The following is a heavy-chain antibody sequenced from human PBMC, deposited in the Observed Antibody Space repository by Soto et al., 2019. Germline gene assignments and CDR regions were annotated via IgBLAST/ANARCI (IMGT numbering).Heavy chain of an antibody. Sequence: GESLKISCAASGFTFSSYAMSWVRQAPGKGLEWVSAISGSGGSTYYADSVKGRFTISRDNSKNTLYLQMNSLRAEDTAVYYCAKDHRYCSGGSCYSDFDYWGQGTLVTVSS. CDR1: GFTFSSYA. J-gene: IGHJ4*02. V-gene: IGHV3-23*01. CDR3: AKDHRYCSGGSCYSDFDY. D-gene: IGHD2-15*01. CDR2: ISGSGGST.